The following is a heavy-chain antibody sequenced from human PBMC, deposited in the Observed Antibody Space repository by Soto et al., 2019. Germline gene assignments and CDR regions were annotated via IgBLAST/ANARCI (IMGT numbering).Heavy chain of an antibody. D-gene: IGHD3-10*01. J-gene: IGHJ5*02. CDR1: GFTFISYG. CDR3: AKDPAAGHYGSGSYYNFGWFDA. Sequence: PGGSLRLSCASSGFTFISYGVHWVRQAPGKGLEWVAVISYDGKNTYYADSAKGRFAISRDNSKNTVYLQMNSLRAEDTALYYCAKDPAAGHYGSGSYYNFGWFDAWGQGTLVTSPQ. V-gene: IGHV3-30*18. CDR2: ISYDGKNT.